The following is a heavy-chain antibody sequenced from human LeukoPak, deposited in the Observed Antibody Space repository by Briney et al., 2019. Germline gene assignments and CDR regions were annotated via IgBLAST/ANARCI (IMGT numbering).Heavy chain of an antibody. J-gene: IGHJ4*02. Sequence: GGSLRLSCAASGFTFSDYYMSWIRQAPGKGLEWASYISSSTSYTSYADSVKGRFTISRDNAKNSLFLQMNSLRAEDTAVYYCARDLSRWELDYWGQGTLVTVSS. CDR2: ISSSTSYT. CDR1: GFTFSDYY. V-gene: IGHV3-11*05. CDR3: ARDLSRWELDY. D-gene: IGHD1-26*01.